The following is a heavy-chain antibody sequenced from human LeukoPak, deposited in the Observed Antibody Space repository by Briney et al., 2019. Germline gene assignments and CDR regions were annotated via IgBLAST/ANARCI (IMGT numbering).Heavy chain of an antibody. CDR1: GGTFSSYA. J-gene: IGHJ1*01. Sequence: ASVKVSCKASGGTFSSYAIGWVRQAPGQGLEWMGGIIPIFGTANYAQKFQGRVTITADKSTSTAYMELGSLRSEDTAVYYCARGGIAARPMYFQHWGQGTLVTVSS. V-gene: IGHV1-69*06. D-gene: IGHD6-6*01. CDR3: ARGGIAARPMYFQH. CDR2: IIPIFGTA.